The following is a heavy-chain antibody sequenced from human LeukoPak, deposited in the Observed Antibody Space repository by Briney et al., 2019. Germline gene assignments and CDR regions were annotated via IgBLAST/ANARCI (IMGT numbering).Heavy chain of an antibody. CDR3: ASPIVVVPAAKYGMDV. CDR1: GGSFSGYY. CDR2: INHSGST. V-gene: IGHV4-34*01. J-gene: IGHJ6*02. Sequence: PSETLSLTCAVYGGSFSGYYWSWIRQPPGKGLEWIGEINHSGSTNYNPSLKSRVTISVDTSKNQFSLKLSSVTAADTAVYYCASPIVVVPAAKYGMDVWGQGTTVTVSS. D-gene: IGHD2-2*01.